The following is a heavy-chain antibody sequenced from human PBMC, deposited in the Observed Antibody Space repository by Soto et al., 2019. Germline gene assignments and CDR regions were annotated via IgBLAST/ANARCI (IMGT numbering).Heavy chain of an antibody. CDR2: ITGSGGTT. J-gene: IGHJ4*02. Sequence: EVQLLESGGGLVQPGGSLRLSCAASGFTFSSYAMSWVRQAPGKGLEWVSGITGSGGTTYYADSVKGRFTISRDNSKSTLYLQMNSLRAEDTAVYYWAKDSSFYYDIFDYWGQGTLVTVSS. D-gene: IGHD3-9*01. CDR1: GFTFSSYA. V-gene: IGHV3-23*01. CDR3: AKDSSFYYDIFDY.